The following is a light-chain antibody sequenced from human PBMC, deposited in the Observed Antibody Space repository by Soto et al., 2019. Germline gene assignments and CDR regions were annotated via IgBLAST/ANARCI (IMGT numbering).Light chain of an antibody. J-gene: IGLJ3*02. CDR1: SSDIGIYDF. V-gene: IGLV2-8*01. CDR2: EVS. Sequence: QSALTQPPSASGSPGQSVTISCTGTSSDIGIYDFVSWYQQHPGKAPKLLIYEVSKRLSGVPDRFSGSKSGNTASLTVSDLQTEDAADYCCSAYAGTNDLGVFGGGTKLTV. CDR3: SAYAGTNDLGV.